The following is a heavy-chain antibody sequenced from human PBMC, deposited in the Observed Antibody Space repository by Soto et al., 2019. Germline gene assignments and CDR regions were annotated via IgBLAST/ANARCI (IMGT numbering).Heavy chain of an antibody. CDR1: GFTFNNAW. Sequence: PGGSLSLSCADSGFTFNNAWMSWVRQAPGKGLEWVGRIKTKADAGTTDYAAPVKGRFTISRDDSKNTLYLQMNSLKNEDTALYFCTTDGATIFFDPRGQGTLVTVSS. V-gene: IGHV3-15*01. CDR2: IKTKADAGTT. D-gene: IGHD3-10*02. CDR3: TTDGATIFFDP. J-gene: IGHJ5*02.